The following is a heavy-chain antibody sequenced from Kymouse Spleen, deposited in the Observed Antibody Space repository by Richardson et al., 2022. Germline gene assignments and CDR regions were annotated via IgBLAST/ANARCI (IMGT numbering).Heavy chain of an antibody. CDR3: ARITGTTGFDY. V-gene: IGHV4-39*01. J-gene: IGHJ4*02. Sequence: QLQLQESGPGLVKPSETLSLTCTVSGGSISSSSYYWGWIRQPPGKGLEWIGSIYYSGSTYYNPSLKSRVTISVDTSKNQFSLKLSSVTAADTAVYYCARITGTTGFDYWGQGTLVTVSS. CDR1: GGSISSSSYY. D-gene: IGHD1-7*01. CDR2: IYYSGST.